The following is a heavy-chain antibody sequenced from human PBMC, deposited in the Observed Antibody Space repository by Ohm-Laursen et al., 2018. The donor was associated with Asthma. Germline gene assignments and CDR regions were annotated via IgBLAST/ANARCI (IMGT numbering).Heavy chain of an antibody. V-gene: IGHV4-34*01. Sequence: SETLSLTCAVYGGSFSGYYWSWIRQPPGKGLEWIGEINHSGSTNYNPSLKSRVTISVDKSKNQFSLKLSSVTAADTAVYYCARVRGYCSGGSCYHYYYYGMDVWGQGTTVTVSS. CDR2: INHSGST. CDR3: ARVRGYCSGGSCYHYYYYGMDV. J-gene: IGHJ6*02. CDR1: GGSFSGYY. D-gene: IGHD2-15*01.